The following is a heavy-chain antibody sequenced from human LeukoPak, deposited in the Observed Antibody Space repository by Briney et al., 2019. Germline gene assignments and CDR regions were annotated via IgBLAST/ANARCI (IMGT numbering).Heavy chain of an antibody. CDR2: IYQSGTT. CDR3: AGEAAPSPDY. CDR1: GGSISSGGYY. Sequence: SETLSLTCTVSGGSISSGGYYWSWIRQPPGKGLEWIGYIYQSGTTYYNPSLKSRVTISVDRSKNQFSLKVSSVTAADTAVYYCAGEAAPSPDYWGQGTLVTVSS. J-gene: IGHJ4*02. V-gene: IGHV4-30-2*01.